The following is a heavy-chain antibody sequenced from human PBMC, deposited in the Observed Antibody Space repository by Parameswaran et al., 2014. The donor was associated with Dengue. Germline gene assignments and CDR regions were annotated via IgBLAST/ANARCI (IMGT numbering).Heavy chain of an antibody. J-gene: IGHJ4*02. CDR3: ARLGDSSGYYLDY. D-gene: IGHD3-22*01. CDR2: IMPTFATT. Sequence: SWVRQAPGQGLEWMGGIMPTFATTNYAQKFQGRVTITADKSISTAYLQWSSLKASDTAMYYCARLGDSSGYYLDYWGQGTLVTVSS. V-gene: IGHV1-69*06.